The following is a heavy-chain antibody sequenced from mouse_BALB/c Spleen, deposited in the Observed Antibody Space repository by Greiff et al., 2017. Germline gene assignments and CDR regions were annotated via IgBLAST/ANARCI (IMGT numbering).Heavy chain of an antibody. V-gene: IGHV1S135*01. J-gene: IGHJ4*01. CDR3: APIYYYGSSYAMDY. Sequence: VQLQQSGPELMKPGASVKISCKASGYSFTSYYMHWVKQSHGKSLEWIGYIDPFNGGTSYNQKFKGKATLTVDKSSSTAYMHLSSLTSEDSAVYYCAPIYYYGSSYAMDYWGQGTSVTVSS. D-gene: IGHD1-1*01. CDR2: IDPFNGGT. CDR1: GYSFTSYY.